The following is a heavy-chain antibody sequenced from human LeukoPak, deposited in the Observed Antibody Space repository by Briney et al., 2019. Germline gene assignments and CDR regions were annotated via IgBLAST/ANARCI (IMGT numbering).Heavy chain of an antibody. CDR2: ISGSGGST. Sequence: GGSLRLSCAASGFTFSSYEMNWVRQAPGKGLEGVSAISGSGGSTYYADSVKGRFTISRDNSKNTLYLQMNSLRAEDTAVYYCAKDLIIYSSSRRAFDYWGQGTLVTVSS. CDR3: AKDLIIYSSSRRAFDY. J-gene: IGHJ4*02. D-gene: IGHD6-13*01. V-gene: IGHV3-23*01. CDR1: GFTFSSYE.